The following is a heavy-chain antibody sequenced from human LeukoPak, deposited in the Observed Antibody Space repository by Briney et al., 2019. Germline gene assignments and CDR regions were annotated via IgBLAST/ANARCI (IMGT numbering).Heavy chain of an antibody. CDR1: GFTFSSYG. V-gene: IGHV3-74*01. J-gene: IGHJ3*02. D-gene: IGHD5-24*01. Sequence: PGGSLRLSCAASGFTFSSYGMSWVRQAPGKGLVWFSRINSDGSSTSYADSVKGRFTISRDNAKNTLYLQMNSLRAEDTAVYYCARPRAWHDAFDIWGQGTMVTVSP. CDR3: ARPRAWHDAFDI. CDR2: INSDGSST.